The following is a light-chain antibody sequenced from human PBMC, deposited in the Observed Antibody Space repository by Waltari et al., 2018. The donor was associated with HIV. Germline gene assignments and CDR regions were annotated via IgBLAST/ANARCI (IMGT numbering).Light chain of an antibody. CDR1: SLRSYY. CDR2: GRN. Sequence: SSELTQDPSVSVALGQTVRITCNGDSLRSYYASWYKQKSGQAPVVVVFGRNYRPSGIPARFSGSSSGNTATLTITGAQADDEADYYCHSRDSSGSHVVFGGGTKVTVL. V-gene: IGLV3-19*01. CDR3: HSRDSSGSHVV. J-gene: IGLJ2*01.